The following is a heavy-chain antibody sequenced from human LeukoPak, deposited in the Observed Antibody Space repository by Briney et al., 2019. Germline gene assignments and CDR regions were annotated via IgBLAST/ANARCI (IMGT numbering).Heavy chain of an antibody. CDR2: IWYDGTSK. J-gene: IGHJ5*02. CDR1: GFSLSAYG. D-gene: IGHD2-15*01. V-gene: IGHV3-33*06. Sequence: GGSLRLSCAASGFSLSAYGVHWVRQAPGKGLEWVAVIWYDGTSKDYADSVKGRFTISRDNSKNTLYLQMNSLRAEDTAVYYCAKGGGYCSGGSCYLNWFDPWGQGTLVTVSS. CDR3: AKGGGYCSGGSCYLNWFDP.